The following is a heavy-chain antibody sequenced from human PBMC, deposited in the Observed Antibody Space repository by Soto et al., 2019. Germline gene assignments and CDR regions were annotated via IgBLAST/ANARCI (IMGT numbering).Heavy chain of an antibody. J-gene: IGHJ6*02. CDR2: IYHSGST. CDR1: GGSISSSNW. D-gene: IGHD6-6*01. V-gene: IGHV4-4*02. Sequence: PSETLSLTCAVSGGSISSSNWWSWVRQPPGKGLEWIGEIYHSGSTNYNPSLKSRVTISVDKSKNQFSLKLSSVTAADTAVYYCARDRGYSSSYDNYYYYGMDVWGQGTKVTVSS. CDR3: ARDRGYSSSYDNYYYYGMDV.